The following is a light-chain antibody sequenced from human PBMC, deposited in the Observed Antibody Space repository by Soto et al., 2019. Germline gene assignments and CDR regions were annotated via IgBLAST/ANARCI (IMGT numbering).Light chain of an antibody. Sequence: DIVMTQSPDSLAVSLGERATINCKSSQSVLYSSNNKNYLAWYQQRPGQAPKLLISWASSRESRVPDRFSGSGSGTDFTLTISSLQAEDVAVYYCQQYYTTPHFGGGTKVEIK. CDR1: QSVLYSSNNKNY. V-gene: IGKV4-1*01. J-gene: IGKJ4*01. CDR2: WAS. CDR3: QQYYTTPH.